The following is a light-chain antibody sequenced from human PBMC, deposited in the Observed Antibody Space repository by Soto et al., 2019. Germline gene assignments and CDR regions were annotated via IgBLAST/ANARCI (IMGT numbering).Light chain of an antibody. CDR1: SSDVGSYNL. CDR2: EGS. V-gene: IGLV2-23*01. Sequence: SALTQPASVSGSPGQSITISCTGTSSDVGSYNLVSWYQQHPGKAPKLMIYEGSKRPSGVSNRFSGSKSGNTASLTISGLQAADEADYYCCSYAGSSSVVFGGGTQLTVL. J-gene: IGLJ2*01. CDR3: CSYAGSSSVV.